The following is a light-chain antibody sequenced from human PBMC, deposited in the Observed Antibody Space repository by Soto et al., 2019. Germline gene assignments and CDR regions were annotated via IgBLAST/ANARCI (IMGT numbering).Light chain of an antibody. CDR3: QQYNNWPPIT. J-gene: IGKJ5*01. CDR2: GAY. V-gene: IGKV3D-15*01. CDR1: QSVRNRY. Sequence: IVLPPSRGTVSFWPCERCTLSLRCSQSVRNRYLAWCQPKPGQAPRLLIYGAYTRATRIPVRFSGSGSGTDFTLTIRSLQSEDFAVYYCQQYNNWPPITCGKGQRRAIK.